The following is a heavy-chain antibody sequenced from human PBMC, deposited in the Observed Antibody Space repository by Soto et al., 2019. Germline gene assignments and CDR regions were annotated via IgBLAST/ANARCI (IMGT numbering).Heavy chain of an antibody. J-gene: IGHJ4*02. Sequence: QVQLVQSGAEVKKPESSVKVSCKAPGGTFSTYAISWVRQAPGQGLEWMGGIIPMFGTANYAQRFQDRVTIAADESTNTFYRELSSLRSGATAVYFCASGIQLWLRRINNGYSGWGQGTLVTVSS. D-gene: IGHD5-18*01. CDR2: IIPMFGTA. V-gene: IGHV1-69*12. CDR3: ASGIQLWLRRINNGYSG. CDR1: GGTFSTYA.